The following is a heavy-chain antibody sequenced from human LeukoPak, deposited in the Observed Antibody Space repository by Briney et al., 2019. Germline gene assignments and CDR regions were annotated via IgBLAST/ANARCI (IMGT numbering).Heavy chain of an antibody. D-gene: IGHD3/OR15-3a*01. Sequence: GGSLRLSCAASGFTVSSNYMNWVRQAPGKGLEWVSVIYSGGSTYYADSVKGRFTISRDNSKNTLYLQMNSLRAEDTAVYYCARYGLGAHAFDIWGQGTMVTVSS. CDR1: GFTVSSNY. CDR3: ARYGLGAHAFDI. CDR2: IYSGGST. V-gene: IGHV3-66*01. J-gene: IGHJ3*02.